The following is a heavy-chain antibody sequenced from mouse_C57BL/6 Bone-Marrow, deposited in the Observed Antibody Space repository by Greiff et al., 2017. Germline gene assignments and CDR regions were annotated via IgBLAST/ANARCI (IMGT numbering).Heavy chain of an antibody. CDR2: INPSSGYT. D-gene: IGHD1-1*01. CDR3: ASPYFYGSTPFAY. Sequence: QVQLQQSGAELAKPGASVKLSCKASGYTFTSYWMHWVKQRPGQGLEWIGYINPSSGYTKYNQKFKDKATLTADNSSSTAYMQLCSLTYEDSAVYYCASPYFYGSTPFAYWGQGTLVTVSA. V-gene: IGHV1-7*01. CDR1: GYTFTSYW. J-gene: IGHJ3*01.